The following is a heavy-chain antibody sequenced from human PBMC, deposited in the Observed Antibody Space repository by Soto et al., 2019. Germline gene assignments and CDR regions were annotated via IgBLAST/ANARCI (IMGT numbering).Heavy chain of an antibody. J-gene: IGHJ4*02. CDR1: GFKFINYA. V-gene: IGHV3-23*01. D-gene: IGHD3-16*01. CDR3: AKDRRAGGNSAFYFDF. CDR2: ISATGGGT. Sequence: PRGSLRLSCAASGFKFINYAMSWVRQAPCKGLEWVSLISATGGGTYYADSVKGRFTISRDNSHNTLYLQVHSLTAEDTAVYYCAKDRRAGGNSAFYFDFWGQGAQVT.